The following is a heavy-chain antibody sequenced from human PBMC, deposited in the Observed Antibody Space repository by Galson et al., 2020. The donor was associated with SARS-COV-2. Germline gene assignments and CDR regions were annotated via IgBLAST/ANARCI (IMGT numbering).Heavy chain of an antibody. J-gene: IGHJ5*02. CDR3: ARYRPEGGWFDP. CDR2: IKQDGSEK. Sequence: AGSLRLSCAPSGFTFSSYWMSWVRQAPGKGLEWVANIKQDGSEKYFVDSVKGRFTISRDNAKNSLYLQMNSLRAEDTAVYYCARYRPEGGWFDPWGQGTLVTVSS. CDR1: GFTFSSYW. D-gene: IGHD1-26*01. V-gene: IGHV3-7*01.